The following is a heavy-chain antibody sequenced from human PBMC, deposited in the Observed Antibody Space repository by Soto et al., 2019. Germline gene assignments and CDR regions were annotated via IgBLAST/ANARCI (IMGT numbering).Heavy chain of an antibody. CDR2: IYNSGST. Sequence: QVQLQESGPGLVKPSQTLSLTCTVSGGSISSGGYYWSWIRQHPGKGLEWIGYIYNSGSTYYNPSLKSRVTISVDTSKNQFSLKLSSVTAADTAVYYCARSDSSGYYFDYWGRGTLVTVSS. CDR1: GGSISSGGYY. CDR3: ARSDSSGYYFDY. V-gene: IGHV4-31*03. D-gene: IGHD3-22*01. J-gene: IGHJ4*02.